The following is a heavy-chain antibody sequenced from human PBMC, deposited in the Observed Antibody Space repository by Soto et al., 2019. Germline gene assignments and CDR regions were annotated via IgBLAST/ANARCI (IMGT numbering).Heavy chain of an antibody. V-gene: IGHV3-30-3*01. D-gene: IGHD5-18*01. J-gene: IGHJ4*02. CDR1: GFTFSSYA. Sequence: PGGSLRLSCAASGFTFSSYAMHWVRQAPGKGLEWVAVISYDGSNKYYADSVKGRFTISRDNSKNTLYLQVNSLRAEDTAVYYCARGGIQLWSPFDYWGQGTMVTVYS. CDR3: ARGGIQLWSPFDY. CDR2: ISYDGSNK.